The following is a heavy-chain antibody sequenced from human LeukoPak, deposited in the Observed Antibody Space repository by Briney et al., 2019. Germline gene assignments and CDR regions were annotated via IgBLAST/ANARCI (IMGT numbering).Heavy chain of an antibody. D-gene: IGHD1-1*01. V-gene: IGHV3-48*01. CDR2: IGIDSGNT. J-gene: IGHJ4*02. CDR3: ARDHNYAFDN. Sequence: GGSLRLSCTASGFPFIEYSMNWVRQVPGKGLEWIAYIGIDSGNTKYADSVRGRFTISADKAKNSLYLQMNSLRVEDTAVYYCARDHNYAFDNWGQGTLVSVAS. CDR1: GFPFIEYS.